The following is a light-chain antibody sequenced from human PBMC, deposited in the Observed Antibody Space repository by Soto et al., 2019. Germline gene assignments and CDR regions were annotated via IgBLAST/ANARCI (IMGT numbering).Light chain of an antibody. CDR3: TSYTSSGTVL. CDR2: EVR. CDR1: TSDVGGYNY. Sequence: QSALTQPASVSGSPGQSITISCTGTTSDVGGYNYVSWYLHHPGKAPKLMIYEVRNRPSGVSNRFSGSKSANTASLTISGLQAEDEADYYCTSYTSSGTVLFGVGTKLTVL. J-gene: IGLJ2*01. V-gene: IGLV2-14*01.